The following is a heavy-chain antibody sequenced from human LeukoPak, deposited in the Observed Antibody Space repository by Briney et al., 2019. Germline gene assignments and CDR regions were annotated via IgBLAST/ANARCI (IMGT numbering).Heavy chain of an antibody. J-gene: IGHJ4*02. Sequence: GESLQISCKGSGYIFTSYCTSWVGHMTGKGLEWMGIIYPGDSDTRSSPSSQGDVTISANKSTNTAYLQWSSLQASDTAMYYYSRHASGYISTWYNYWGQGRLVTVSS. CDR3: SRHASGYISTWYNY. V-gene: IGHV5-51*01. CDR2: IYPGDSDT. D-gene: IGHD6-13*01. CDR1: GYIFTSYC.